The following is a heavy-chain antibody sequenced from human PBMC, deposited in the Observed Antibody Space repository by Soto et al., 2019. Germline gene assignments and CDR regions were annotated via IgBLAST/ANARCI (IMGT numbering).Heavy chain of an antibody. Sequence: GGSLRLSCAASGFTFSSYSMNWVRQAPGKGLEWVSSISSSSSYIYYADSVKGRFTISRDNAKNSLYLQMNSLRAEDTAVYYWAKDPGIAPPFDNWGEEPLVTFP. CDR2: ISSSSSYI. CDR1: GFTFSSYS. CDR3: AKDPGIAPPFDN. V-gene: IGHV3-21*01. J-gene: IGHJ4*02. D-gene: IGHD6-13*01.